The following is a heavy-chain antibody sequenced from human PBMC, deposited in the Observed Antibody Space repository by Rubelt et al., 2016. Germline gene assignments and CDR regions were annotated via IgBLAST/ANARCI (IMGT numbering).Heavy chain of an antibody. D-gene: IGHD3-22*01. CDR2: ISYDGSNK. V-gene: IGHV3-30*18. CDR3: AKDHSYYYDSSGYYPSYYFDY. J-gene: IGHJ4*02. CDR1: GFTFSSYG. Sequence: QVQLVESGGGVVQPGRSLRLSCAASGFTFSSYGMHWVRQAPGKGLEWVAVISYDGSNKYYADSVKGRFTISRDNSKNTLYLQRNSLRAEDTAVYYCAKDHSYYYDSSGYYPSYYFDYWGQGTLVTVSS.